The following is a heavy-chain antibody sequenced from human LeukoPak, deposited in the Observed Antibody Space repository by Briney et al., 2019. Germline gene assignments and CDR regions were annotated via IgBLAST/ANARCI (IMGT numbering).Heavy chain of an antibody. Sequence: ASVKVSCKASGYTFTSYDINWVRQATGQGLEWMGRIIPILGIANYAQKFQGRVTITADKSTSTAYMELSSLRSEDTAVYYCARDGSRIAVAGTDYWGQGTLVTVSS. CDR2: IIPILGIA. V-gene: IGHV1-69*04. CDR3: ARDGSRIAVAGTDY. CDR1: GYTFTSYD. J-gene: IGHJ4*02. D-gene: IGHD6-19*01.